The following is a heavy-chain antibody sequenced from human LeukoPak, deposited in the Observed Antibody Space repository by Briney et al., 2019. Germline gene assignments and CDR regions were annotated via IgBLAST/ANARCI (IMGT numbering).Heavy chain of an antibody. CDR3: ARDVHGDYGSGWFDP. J-gene: IGHJ5*02. CDR2: IMPLFGTA. D-gene: IGHD4-17*01. Sequence: SVKVSCKTSGGTFNNSAISRVRQAPGQGLEWLGGIMPLFGTAGYAQKFQGRVTITKDESTRTVYLELTSLTSDDTAVYYCARDVHGDYGSGWFDPWGQGTLVSVSS. CDR1: GGTFNNSA. V-gene: IGHV1-69*05.